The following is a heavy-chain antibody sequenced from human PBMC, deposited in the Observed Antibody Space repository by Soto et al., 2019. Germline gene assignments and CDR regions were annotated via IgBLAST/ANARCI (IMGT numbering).Heavy chain of an antibody. CDR2: IYYSGST. D-gene: IGHD5-12*01. J-gene: IGHJ4*02. V-gene: IGHV4-39*01. CDR3: AAQGDGYNPPDY. Sequence: QVQLQESGPGLVKPSETLSLTCTVSGDSISSSTYYWGWIRQPPGKGLEWIGNIYYSGSTYCNPSLKSRFTISVDTSKNQFSLKLSSVTAADTAVYYCAAQGDGYNPPDYWGQGTLVTVSS. CDR1: GDSISSSTYY.